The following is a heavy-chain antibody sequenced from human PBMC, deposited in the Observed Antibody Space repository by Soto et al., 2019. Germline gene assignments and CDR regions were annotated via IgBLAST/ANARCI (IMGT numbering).Heavy chain of an antibody. CDR3: ARGALGYCSSTSCRRYYYYYYYMDV. V-gene: IGHV4-34*01. Sequence: SETLSLTCAVYGGSFSGYYWSWIRQPPGKGLEWIGEINHSGSTNYNPSLKSRVTISVDTSKNQFSLKLSSVTAADTAVYYCARGALGYCSSTSCRRYYYYYYYMDVWGKGTTVTVSS. D-gene: IGHD2-2*01. CDR2: INHSGST. CDR1: GGSFSGYY. J-gene: IGHJ6*03.